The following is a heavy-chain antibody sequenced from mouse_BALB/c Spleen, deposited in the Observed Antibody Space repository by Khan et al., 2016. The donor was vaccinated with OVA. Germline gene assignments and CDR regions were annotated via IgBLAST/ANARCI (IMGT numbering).Heavy chain of an antibody. J-gene: IGHJ4*01. CDR2: IWGGGSK. CDR1: GFSLTDYA. CDR3: AKDPPYYAMDY. Sequence: QVQLKQSGPGLVAPSQSLSITCTVSGFSLTDYAVSWIRQPPGKGLEWLGVIWGGGSKYYNSALKSRLSISKDNSRSQVFLNMNSLQTADTARYYCAKDPPYYAMDYWGQGTSVTVSA. V-gene: IGHV2-6-5*01.